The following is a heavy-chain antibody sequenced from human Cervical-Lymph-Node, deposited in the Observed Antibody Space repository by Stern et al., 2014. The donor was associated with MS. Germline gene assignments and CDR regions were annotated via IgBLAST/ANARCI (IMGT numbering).Heavy chain of an antibody. Sequence: DQLVESGAEVKKPGSSVKVSCKASGGTFSNYAINWVRQAPGHGLEWMGGIIPIFGRPNYAQKFQGRVTITADESTSTAYMELSSLISEDTAVYYCARGWSYDILTGYSYWGQGTLVTVSS. CDR3: ARGWSYDILTGYSY. CDR1: GGTFSNYA. CDR2: IIPIFGRP. D-gene: IGHD3-9*01. V-gene: IGHV1-69*01. J-gene: IGHJ4*02.